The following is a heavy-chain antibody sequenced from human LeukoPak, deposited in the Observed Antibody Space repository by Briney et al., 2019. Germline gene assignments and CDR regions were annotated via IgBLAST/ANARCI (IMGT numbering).Heavy chain of an antibody. Sequence: GGSPRLSCAASGFTFSSYSMNWVRQAPGKGLEWVSSISSSSSYIYYADSVKGRFTISRDNAKNSLHLQMNSLRAEDTAVYYCASKSVVVPAAIWGPYDAFDIWGQGTMVTVSS. V-gene: IGHV3-21*01. D-gene: IGHD2-2*02. CDR2: ISSSSSYI. J-gene: IGHJ3*02. CDR1: GFTFSSYS. CDR3: ASKSVVVPAAIWGPYDAFDI.